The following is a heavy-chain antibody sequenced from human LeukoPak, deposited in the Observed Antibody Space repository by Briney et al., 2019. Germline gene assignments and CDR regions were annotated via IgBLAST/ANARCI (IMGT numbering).Heavy chain of an antibody. V-gene: IGHV3-21*01. D-gene: IGHD5-18*01. Sequence: PGGSLRLSCAASGFTFSSHSMNWVRQAPGKGLEWVSSISSRSSYIYYADSVKGRFTISRDNAKNSLYLQMNSLRAEDTAVYYCARDPTGGYNNGNFAYSFYYWGQGTLVTVSS. CDR2: ISSRSSYI. CDR3: ARDPTGGYNNGNFAYSFYY. J-gene: IGHJ4*02. CDR1: GFTFSSHS.